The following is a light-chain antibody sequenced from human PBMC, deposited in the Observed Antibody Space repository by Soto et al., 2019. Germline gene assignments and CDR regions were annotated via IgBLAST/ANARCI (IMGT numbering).Light chain of an antibody. CDR3: QQYGSSPIT. Sequence: EIVLTQSPGTLSLSPGERATLSCRASQSVSSSYLAWYQQKPGQAPRLLIYGASSRATGIPDRFSGSGSAKNFTLTISRLEPEDFAVYYCQQYGSSPITFGGGTKVEIK. J-gene: IGKJ4*01. CDR2: GAS. V-gene: IGKV3-20*01. CDR1: QSVSSSY.